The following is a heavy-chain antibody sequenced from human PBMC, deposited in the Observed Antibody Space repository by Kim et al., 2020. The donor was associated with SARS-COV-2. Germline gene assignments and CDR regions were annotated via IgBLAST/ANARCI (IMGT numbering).Heavy chain of an antibody. CDR3: ARDGVGAAAGRPYDYYYGMDV. J-gene: IGHJ6*02. D-gene: IGHD6-13*01. V-gene: IGHV4-59*13. CDR2: IYYSGST. Sequence: SETLSLTCTVSGGSISSYYWSWIRQPPGKGLEWIGYIYYSGSTNYNPSLKSRVTISVDTSKNQFSLKLSSVTAADTAVYYCARDGVGAAAGRPYDYYYGMDVGGQGTTVTVSS. CDR1: GGSISSYY.